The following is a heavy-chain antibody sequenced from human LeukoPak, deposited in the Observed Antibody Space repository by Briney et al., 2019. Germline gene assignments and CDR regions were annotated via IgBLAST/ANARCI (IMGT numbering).Heavy chain of an antibody. V-gene: IGHV1-69*05. CDR1: GGTFSSYA. CDR3: ARDSNVYVWGSYRSIDQRGDY. D-gene: IGHD3-16*02. J-gene: IGHJ4*02. Sequence: SVKVSCKASGGTFSSYAISWVRQAPGQGLEWMGRITPIFGTANYAQKFQGRVTITTDESTSTAYMELSSLRSEDTAVYYCARDSNVYVWGSYRSIDQRGDYWGQGTLVTVSS. CDR2: ITPIFGTA.